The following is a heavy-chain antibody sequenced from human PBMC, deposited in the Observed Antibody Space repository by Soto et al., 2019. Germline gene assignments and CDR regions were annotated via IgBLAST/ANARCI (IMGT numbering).Heavy chain of an antibody. CDR3: ARTDRDFYGLDV. Sequence: EVQLVESGGGLVQPGGSLRLSCEASGFTFRNYDMHWVRQGTGKGLEWVSGISAAGDPDCADSVEGRFTISRENAQNSFVLQMNSLRVGDTAVYYCARTDRDFYGLDVWGQGTTVIVSS. CDR1: GFTFRNYD. V-gene: IGHV3-13*05. J-gene: IGHJ6*02. CDR2: ISAAGDP.